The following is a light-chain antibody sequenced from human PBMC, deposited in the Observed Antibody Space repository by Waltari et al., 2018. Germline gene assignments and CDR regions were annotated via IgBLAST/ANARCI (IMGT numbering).Light chain of an antibody. CDR3: SSYTSSSTLL. CDR1: RSDVGGDNY. V-gene: IGLV2-14*03. Sequence: QSDLPQPASVSGSPGQSITISCTGTRSDVGGDNYVSWYQQHPGKAPKLMIYDVSNRPSGVSNRFSGSKSGNTASLTISGLQAEDEADYYCSSYTSSSTLLFGGGTKLTVL. J-gene: IGLJ2*01. CDR2: DVS.